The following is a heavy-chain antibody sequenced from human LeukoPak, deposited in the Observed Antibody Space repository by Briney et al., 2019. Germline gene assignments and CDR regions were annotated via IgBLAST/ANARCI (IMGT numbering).Heavy chain of an antibody. D-gene: IGHD6-19*01. CDR1: GFTFSSYP. CDR3: AKDLSIAVAGHDAFDI. CDR2: ISYDGSHK. Sequence: QPGSSLTHPCAPSGFTFSSYPMHWGRQAPGKGMELVAVISYDGSHKYYPDSVKSRFTISRDNSKNTLYLQMNSLRAEDTAVYYCAKDLSIAVAGHDAFDIWGQGTMVTVSS. J-gene: IGHJ3*02. V-gene: IGHV3-30*04.